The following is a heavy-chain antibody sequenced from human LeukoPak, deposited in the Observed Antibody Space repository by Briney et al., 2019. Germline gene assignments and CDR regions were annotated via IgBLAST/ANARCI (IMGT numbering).Heavy chain of an antibody. Sequence: GGSLRLSCAASGFTFDDYGMTWVRQAPGKGLEWVAGIKWNGGSTGYADSVKGRFTISRDNAKSSLYLQMNSLRAEDTALYYCARAGLLVFLPDYWGQGTLVTVSS. J-gene: IGHJ4*02. CDR1: GFTFDDYG. CDR3: ARAGLLVFLPDY. D-gene: IGHD3-3*01. V-gene: IGHV3-20*04. CDR2: IKWNGGST.